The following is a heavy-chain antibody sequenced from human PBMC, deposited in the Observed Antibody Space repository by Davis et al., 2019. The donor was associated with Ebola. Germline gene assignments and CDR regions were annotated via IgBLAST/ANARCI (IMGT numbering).Heavy chain of an antibody. CDR1: GFTFSSYA. Sequence: GESLKISCAASGFTFSSYAMHWVRQAPGKGLEWVAVISYDGSNKYYADSVKGRFTISRDNSKNTLYLQMNSLRAEDTAVYYCARDLVTMVQGVMDNVGYYYGMDVWGQGTTVTVSS. D-gene: IGHD3-10*01. J-gene: IGHJ6*02. CDR3: ARDLVTMVQGVMDNVGYYYGMDV. CDR2: ISYDGSNK. V-gene: IGHV3-30-3*01.